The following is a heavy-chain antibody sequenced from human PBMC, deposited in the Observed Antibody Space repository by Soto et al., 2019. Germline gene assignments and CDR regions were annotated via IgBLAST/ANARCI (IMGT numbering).Heavy chain of an antibody. CDR2: INHSGST. CDR3: ARGRGIQLWSPAYYFDY. CDR1: GGSFSGYY. J-gene: IGHJ4*02. Sequence: PSETLSLTCAVYGGSFSGYYWSWIRQPPGKGLEWIGEINHSGSTNYNPSLKSRVTISVDTSKNQFSLKLSSVTAADTAVYYCARGRGIQLWSPAYYFDYWGQGTLVTVSS. D-gene: IGHD5-18*01. V-gene: IGHV4-34*01.